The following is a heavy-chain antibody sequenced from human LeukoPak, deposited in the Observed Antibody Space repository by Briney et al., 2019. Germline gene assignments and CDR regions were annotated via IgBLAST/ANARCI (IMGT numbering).Heavy chain of an antibody. Sequence: GGSLRRSCAASGFTFISYAMSWVREAPGKGLEWVAAISASGSSPYYADSVKGRFTISRDNSKNTLYLQMNSLRAEDTAVYYCAKGRYNFDSSGYFHYWGQGTLVTVSS. D-gene: IGHD3-22*01. V-gene: IGHV3-23*01. J-gene: IGHJ4*02. CDR1: GFTFISYA. CDR3: AKGRYNFDSSGYFHY. CDR2: ISASGSSP.